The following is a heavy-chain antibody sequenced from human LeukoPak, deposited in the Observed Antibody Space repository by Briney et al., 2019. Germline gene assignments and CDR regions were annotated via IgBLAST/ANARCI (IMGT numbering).Heavy chain of an antibody. J-gene: IGHJ4*02. CDR3: ARDPSRGYSYGSVDC. Sequence: PGGSLRLSCAASGFTFSRYWMNWVRQAPGKGLEWVANIKQDGSEKYYVDSVKGRFTISRDNAKSSLYLQMNSLRAEDTALYYCARDPSRGYSYGSVDCWGQGTLVTVSS. V-gene: IGHV3-7*01. CDR1: GFTFSRYW. D-gene: IGHD5-18*01. CDR2: IKQDGSEK.